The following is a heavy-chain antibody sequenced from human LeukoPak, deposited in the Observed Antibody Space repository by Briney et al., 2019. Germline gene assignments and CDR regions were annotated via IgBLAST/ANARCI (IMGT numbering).Heavy chain of an antibody. CDR1: GGSISSGSYY. CDR3: ARDAQPAAIWVHWFDP. V-gene: IGHV4-61*02. CDR2: IYTSGST. J-gene: IGHJ5*02. Sequence: SQTLSLTCTVSGGSISSGSYYWRWIRQPAGKGLEWIGRIYTSGSTNYNPSLNSRVTISVDTSQTLFSLKLSSVTAADTAVYYCARDAQPAAIWVHWFDPWGQGTLVTVSS. D-gene: IGHD2-2*01.